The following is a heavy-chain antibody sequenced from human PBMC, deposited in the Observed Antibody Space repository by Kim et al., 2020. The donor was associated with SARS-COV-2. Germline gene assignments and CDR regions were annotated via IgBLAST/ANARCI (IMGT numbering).Heavy chain of an antibody. D-gene: IGHD2-2*01. J-gene: IGHJ5*01. V-gene: IGHV3-23*01. CDR3: ARDRTVEVPEDWFDS. Sequence: ADSGKGLFTISRDNSNNRLYLQMNSLRAEDTALYYCARDRTVEVPEDWFDSWGQGTLVTVSA.